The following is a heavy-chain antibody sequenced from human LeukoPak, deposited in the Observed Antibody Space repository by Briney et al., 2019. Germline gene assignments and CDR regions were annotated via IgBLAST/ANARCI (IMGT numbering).Heavy chain of an antibody. J-gene: IGHJ3*02. V-gene: IGHV4-4*07. Sequence: PSETLSLTCTVSGGSISSYYWSWIRQPAGKGLEWIGRIYTSGSTNYNPSLKSRVTISVDTSKNQFSLKLSSVTAADTAVYYCARDYYYGSGSFAFDIWGQGTMVTVSS. CDR3: ARDYYYGSGSFAFDI. CDR2: IYTSGST. D-gene: IGHD3-10*01. CDR1: GGSISSYY.